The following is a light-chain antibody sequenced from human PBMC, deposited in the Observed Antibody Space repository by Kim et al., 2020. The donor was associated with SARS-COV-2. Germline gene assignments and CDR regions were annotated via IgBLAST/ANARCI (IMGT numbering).Light chain of an antibody. J-gene: IGLJ3*02. CDR2: VNGDGSH. Sequence: AAVEPTVTLSRRHNSYARSWQQREPEKGRRDSMNVNGDGSHREGEGIPDRFSGCSCGAERYLTIASLQCEDEAVYYCQSWGTGLHVFGGGTQLTVL. CDR1: RRHNSYA. V-gene: IGLV4-69*01. CDR3: QSWGTGLHV.